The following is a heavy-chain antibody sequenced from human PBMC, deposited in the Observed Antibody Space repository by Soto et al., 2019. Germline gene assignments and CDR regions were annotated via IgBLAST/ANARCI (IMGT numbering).Heavy chain of an antibody. CDR1: GFTFTSYV. Sequence: QVRLVQSGAEEKKPGASVIVSCKGSGFTFTSYVIHWLRQAPGQRLERMGFINGGNGQTEVSQNFQGRVDSRRETSASTAYMELSSLRPEDTAVYYCSKTYLWLGGKDYGMVLWGQGTTVTVSS. J-gene: IGHJ6*02. D-gene: IGHD3-16*01. CDR3: SKTYLWLGGKDYGMVL. V-gene: IGHV1-3*05. CDR2: INGGNGQT.